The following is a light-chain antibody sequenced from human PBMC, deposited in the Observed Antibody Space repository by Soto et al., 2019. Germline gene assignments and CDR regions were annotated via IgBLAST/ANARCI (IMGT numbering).Light chain of an antibody. CDR1: QSVSSY. CDR3: QQRSNWPT. Sequence: EIVLTQSPATLSFSPGERATLSCMARQSVSSYLAWYQQKPGQAPRLLIYDASNRATGIPARFSGSGSGTDFTLTIISLEPEDFAVYYCQQRSNWPTFGGGTTVEIK. J-gene: IGKJ4*01. CDR2: DAS. V-gene: IGKV3-11*01.